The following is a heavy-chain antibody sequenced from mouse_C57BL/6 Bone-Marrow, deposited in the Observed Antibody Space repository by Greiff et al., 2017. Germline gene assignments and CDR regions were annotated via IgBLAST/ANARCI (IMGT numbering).Heavy chain of an antibody. D-gene: IGHD4-1*01. CDR1: GYTFTDYY. V-gene: IGHV1-76*01. J-gene: IGHJ2*01. Sequence: QVQLKQSGAELVRPGASVKLSCKASGYTFTDYYINWVKQRPGQGLEWIARIYPGSGNTYYNEKFKGKATLTSEKSSSTAYMQLSSLTSEDSAVXFCARATNWDEYYFDSWGQGTTLSVSS. CDR2: IYPGSGNT. CDR3: ARATNWDEYYFDS.